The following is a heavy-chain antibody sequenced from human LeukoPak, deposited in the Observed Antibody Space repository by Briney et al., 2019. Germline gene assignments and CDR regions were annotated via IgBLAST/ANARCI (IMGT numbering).Heavy chain of an antibody. CDR3: ARRESYGYAFDI. CDR1: GFTFSSYA. D-gene: IGHD5-18*01. CDR2: ISYDGSNK. J-gene: IGHJ3*02. V-gene: IGHV3-30-3*01. Sequence: GGSLRLSCAASGFTFSSYAMHWVRQAPGKGLEWVAVISYDGSNKYYADSVKGRFTISRDNSKNTLYLQMYSLRAEDTAVYYCARRESYGYAFDIWGQGTMVTVSS.